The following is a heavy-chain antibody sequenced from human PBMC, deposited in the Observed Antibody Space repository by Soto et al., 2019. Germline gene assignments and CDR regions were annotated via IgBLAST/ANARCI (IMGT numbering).Heavy chain of an antibody. CDR2: IIPILGIA. V-gene: IGHV1-69*08. CDR3: ARDRCDMSTSCYAGNWFDP. D-gene: IGHD2-2*01. J-gene: IGHJ5*02. Sequence: QVQLVQSGAEVKKPGSSVKVSCKASGGTFSSYTISWVRQAPGQGLESMGRIIPILGIANYAQKFQGRVTSTADKSTSTAYMELSSLRSEDTAVYYCARDRCDMSTSCYAGNWFDPWGQGTLVTVSS. CDR1: GGTFSSYT.